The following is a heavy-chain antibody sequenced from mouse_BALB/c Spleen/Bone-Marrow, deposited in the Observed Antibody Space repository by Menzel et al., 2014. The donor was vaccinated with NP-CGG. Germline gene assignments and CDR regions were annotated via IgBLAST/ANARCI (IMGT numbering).Heavy chain of an antibody. J-gene: IGHJ3*01. CDR2: IDPANGNT. V-gene: IGHV14-3*02. Sequence: VQLKQSGAELVKPGASVKLSCTASGFNITDTYMHWVKQRPEQGLEWLGRIDPANGNTKYDPKFQGKATITADTSPNTAYLQLSSRTSEDTAVYYCARGGAFAYWGQGTLVTVSA. CDR1: GFNITDTY. CDR3: ARGGAFAY.